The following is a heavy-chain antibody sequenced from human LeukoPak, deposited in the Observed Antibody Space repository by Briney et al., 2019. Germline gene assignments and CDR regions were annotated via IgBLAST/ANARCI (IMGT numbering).Heavy chain of an antibody. J-gene: IGHJ4*02. D-gene: IGHD3-22*01. CDR3: ATRLGSSGYFHLGY. CDR2: VDPEDGET. V-gene: IGHV1-69-2*01. Sequence: ASVKISCKASGYTFTDYYMHWVQQAPGKGLEWMGRVDPEDGETIYAEKFQGRVTITADTSTDTAYMELSSLRSEDTAVYYCATRLGSSGYFHLGYWGQGTLVTVSS. CDR1: GYTFTDYY.